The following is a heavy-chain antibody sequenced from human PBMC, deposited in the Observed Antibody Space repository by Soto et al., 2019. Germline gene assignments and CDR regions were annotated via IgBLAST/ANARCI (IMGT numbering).Heavy chain of an antibody. V-gene: IGHV4-59*01. CDR2: IYYSGST. CDR1: GGSISSYY. CDR3: ARTTVNWFDP. Sequence: SETLSLTCTVSGGSISSYYWSWIRQPPGKGLEWIGYIYYSGSTNYNPSLKSRVTISVDTSKNQFSLKLSSVTAADTAVYYCARTTVNWFDPWGQGTLVTVSS. J-gene: IGHJ5*02. D-gene: IGHD4-17*01.